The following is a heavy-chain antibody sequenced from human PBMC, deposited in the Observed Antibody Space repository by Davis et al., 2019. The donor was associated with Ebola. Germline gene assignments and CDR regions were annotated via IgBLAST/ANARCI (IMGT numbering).Heavy chain of an antibody. CDR3: ARVYSSGWYEGGFDY. J-gene: IGHJ4*02. D-gene: IGHD6-19*01. CDR1: GGSISSHY. Sequence: PSETLSLTCTVSGGSISSHYWSWIRQPPGKGLEWIGYIYYSGSTNYNPSLKSRVTISVDTSKNQFSLKLSSVTAADTAVYYCARVYSSGWYEGGFDYWGQGTLVTVSS. CDR2: IYYSGST. V-gene: IGHV4-59*11.